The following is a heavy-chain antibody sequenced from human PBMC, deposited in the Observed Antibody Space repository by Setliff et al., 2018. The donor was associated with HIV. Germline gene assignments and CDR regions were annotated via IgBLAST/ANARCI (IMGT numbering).Heavy chain of an antibody. Sequence: SETLSLTCSVSGDSISSGASYWSWIRQPAGKGLEWIGRIYIGGSTNYSPSLKSRVSMSVDTSKNQFSLKLNSVTAADTAVYYCARDRSYYDSGGYYYAGWFDPWGQGTLVTVSS. D-gene: IGHD3-22*01. J-gene: IGHJ5*02. V-gene: IGHV4-61*02. CDR2: IYIGGST. CDR1: GDSISSGASY. CDR3: ARDRSYYDSGGYYYAGWFDP.